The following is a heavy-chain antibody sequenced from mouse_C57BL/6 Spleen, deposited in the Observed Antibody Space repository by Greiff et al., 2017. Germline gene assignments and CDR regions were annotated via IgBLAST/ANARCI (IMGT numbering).Heavy chain of an antibody. CDR1: GYSFTGYY. CDR3: ASGIYYDYGWFAY. V-gene: IGHV1-43*01. J-gene: IGHJ3*01. D-gene: IGHD2-4*01. CDR2: INPSTGGT. Sequence: EVQLQQSGPELVKPGASVKISCKASGYSFTGYYMHWVKQSSEKSLEWIGEINPSTGGTSYNQKFKGKATLTADTSSSTAYMQLKSLTSEDSAVYYCASGIYYDYGWFAYWGQGTLVTVSA.